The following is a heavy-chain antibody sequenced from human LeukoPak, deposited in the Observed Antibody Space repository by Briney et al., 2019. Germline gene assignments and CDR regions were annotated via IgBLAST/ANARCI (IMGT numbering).Heavy chain of an antibody. D-gene: IGHD3-9*01. J-gene: IGHJ6*02. CDR2: INSDGSST. CDR3: ARVYYDILTGTRASYYYGMDV. V-gene: IGHV3-74*01. Sequence: PGTSLRLSCAASGFTFSSYWMHWVRQAPGKGLVWVSRINSDGSSTSYADSVKGRFTISRDNAKNTLYLQMNSLRAEDTAVYYCARVYYDILTGTRASYYYGMDVWGQGTTVTVSS. CDR1: GFTFSSYW.